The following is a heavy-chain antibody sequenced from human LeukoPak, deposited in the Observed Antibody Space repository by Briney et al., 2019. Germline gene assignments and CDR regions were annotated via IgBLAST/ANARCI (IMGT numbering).Heavy chain of an antibody. CDR1: GFNFGDYG. CDR2: ISSSSSYI. D-gene: IGHD3-3*01. Sequence: GGSLRLSCAASGFNFGDYGMSWVRQAPGKGLEWVSSISSSSSYIYYADSVKGRFTISRDNAKNSLYLQMNSLRAEDTAVYYCARGVGYDFWSGGFDYWGQGTLVTVSS. V-gene: IGHV3-21*01. CDR3: ARGVGYDFWSGGFDY. J-gene: IGHJ4*02.